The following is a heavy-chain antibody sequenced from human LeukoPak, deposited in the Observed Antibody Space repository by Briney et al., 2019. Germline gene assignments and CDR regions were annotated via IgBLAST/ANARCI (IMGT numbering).Heavy chain of an antibody. D-gene: IGHD2/OR15-2a*01. CDR2: IDRDGRVQ. CDR3: TGGSDKVLSGGYYYYMDV. J-gene: IGHJ6*03. CDR1: GFTTHYW. V-gene: IGHV3-7*01. Sequence: GGSLRLSCTASGFTTHYWLNWVRQSPGKGLEWVANIDRDGRVQHYVDSVEGRFTISRDSAKNSLALQMHSLRAEDTAVYYCTGGSDKVLSGGYYYYMDVWDTGTTVTVSS.